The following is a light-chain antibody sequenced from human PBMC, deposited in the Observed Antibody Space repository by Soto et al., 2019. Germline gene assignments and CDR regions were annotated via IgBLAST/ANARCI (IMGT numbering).Light chain of an antibody. CDR2: EAS. J-gene: IGLJ1*01. CDR3: FSYAGNSLNSV. Sequence: QSVLTQPACVSGSAGQSITISCTGPSSDVVSYNLVSWYQQHPGKAPKLLIYEASKRPSGISNRFSGSKSGNAASLTISGLQAEDEADYYCFSYAGNSLNSVFGTGTKVTVL. V-gene: IGLV2-23*01. CDR1: SSDVVSYNL.